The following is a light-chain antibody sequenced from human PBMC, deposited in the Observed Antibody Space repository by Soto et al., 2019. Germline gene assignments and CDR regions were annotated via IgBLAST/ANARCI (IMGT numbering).Light chain of an antibody. CDR1: QDITTS. Sequence: DIQMTQSPSFLSASVGDRVTITCQASQDITTSLNWYQHKAGKTPKLLMYDAYNLETGVPSRYSGSGSGTDFTFTISSLQAEDIATYYCQQYDNLPLSCGGGTKVEIK. CDR3: QQYDNLPLS. J-gene: IGKJ4*01. CDR2: DAY. V-gene: IGKV1-33*01.